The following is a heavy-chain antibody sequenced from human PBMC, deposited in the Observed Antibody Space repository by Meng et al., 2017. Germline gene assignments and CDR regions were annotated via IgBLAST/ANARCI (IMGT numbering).Heavy chain of an antibody. CDR2: IIPIFGTA. V-gene: IGHV1-69*13. Sequence: SVKVSCKASGGTLSSYAISRVRQAPGQGLEWMGGIIPIFGTANYAQKFQGRVTITADESTSTAYMELSSLRSEDTAVYYCAREINSYYYDSSGYYVPLWGQGTLVTVSS. J-gene: IGHJ4*02. D-gene: IGHD3-22*01. CDR1: GGTLSSYA. CDR3: AREINSYYYDSSGYYVPL.